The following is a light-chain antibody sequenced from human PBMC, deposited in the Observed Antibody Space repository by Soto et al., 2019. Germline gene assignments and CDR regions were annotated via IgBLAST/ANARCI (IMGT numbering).Light chain of an antibody. CDR2: GAS. J-gene: IGKJ1*01. Sequence: EIVLTQSPGTLSFSPGERATLSVSASQSVSNNYLAWYQQKPGQAPRLLIYGASNRATGIPDRFSGSGSGTDFTLTISRLEPEDFAVYYCQQYGSSGTFGQGTKVDIK. CDR1: QSVSNNY. CDR3: QQYGSSGT. V-gene: IGKV3-20*01.